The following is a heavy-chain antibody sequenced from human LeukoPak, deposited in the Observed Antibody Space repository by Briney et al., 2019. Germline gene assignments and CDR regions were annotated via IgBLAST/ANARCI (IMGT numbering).Heavy chain of an antibody. V-gene: IGHV1-2*04. CDR1: GYMFTGYY. CDR2: INPNSGDT. D-gene: IGHD1-26*01. CDR3: ATSGGGIVGSTTTGDYFDY. Sequence: GASVKVSCKASGYMFTGYYIHWVRQAPGQGPEWMGWINPNSGDTNFAQKFQGWVTMTRDTSISTAYMELSRLASDGTAYYYYATSGGGIVGSTTTGDYFDYWGQGTLVTVSS. J-gene: IGHJ4*02.